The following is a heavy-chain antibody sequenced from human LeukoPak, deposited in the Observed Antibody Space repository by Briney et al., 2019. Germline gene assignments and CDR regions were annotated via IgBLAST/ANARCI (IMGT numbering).Heavy chain of an antibody. D-gene: IGHD1-26*01. V-gene: IGHV4-59*01. Sequence: SETLSLTCTVSGGSISSYYWSWIRQPPGKGLEWIGYIYYSGSTNYNPSLKSRVTISVDTSKNQFSLKLSSVTAADTAVYYCARDMVGATYYYGMDVWGQGTTVTVSS. J-gene: IGHJ6*02. CDR1: GGSISSYY. CDR2: IYYSGST. CDR3: ARDMVGATYYYGMDV.